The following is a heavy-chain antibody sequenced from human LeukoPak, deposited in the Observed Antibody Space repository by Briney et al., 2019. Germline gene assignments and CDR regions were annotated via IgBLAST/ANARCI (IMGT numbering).Heavy chain of an antibody. V-gene: IGHV3-23*01. CDR2: ISGSGGST. J-gene: IGHJ6*03. Sequence: PGGSLRLSCAASGFTFSSYGMHWVRQAPGKGLEWVSSISGSGGSTYYADSVKGRFTISRDNSKSTLYLQMNSLRAGDTALYYCAKGGYINYYAYYYMDVWGKGTTVTVSS. CDR1: GFTFSSYG. CDR3: AKGGYINYYAYYYMDV. D-gene: IGHD3-22*01.